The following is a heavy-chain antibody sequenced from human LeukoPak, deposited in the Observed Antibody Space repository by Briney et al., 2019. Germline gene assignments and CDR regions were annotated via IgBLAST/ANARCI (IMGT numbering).Heavy chain of an antibody. J-gene: IGHJ5*02. CDR1: GFTFTSYA. CDR3: AREPFGGAHNWFGP. Sequence: PGGSLRLSCAASGFTFTSYAMNWLRQAPGKGPEWISSISDDGRYIYYADSVKGRFTISRDDANNSVSLQMNSLRAQDTALHLCAREPFGGAHNWFGPWGQGTLVIVPS. V-gene: IGHV3-21*01. D-gene: IGHD3-3*01. CDR2: ISDDGRYI.